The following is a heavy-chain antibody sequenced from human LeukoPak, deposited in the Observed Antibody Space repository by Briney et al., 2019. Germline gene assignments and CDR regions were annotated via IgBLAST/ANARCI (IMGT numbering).Heavy chain of an antibody. CDR1: GFTFSSYS. CDR3: ARESDFWSGPGGYDAFDI. V-gene: IGHV3-48*01. Sequence: PGGSLRLSCAASGFTFSSYSMNWVRQAPGKGLEWVSYISSSSSTIYYADSVKGRFTISRDNAKNSLYLQMNSLRAEDTAVYYCARESDFWSGPGGYDAFDIWGQGTMVTVPS. D-gene: IGHD3-3*01. CDR2: ISSSSSTI. J-gene: IGHJ3*02.